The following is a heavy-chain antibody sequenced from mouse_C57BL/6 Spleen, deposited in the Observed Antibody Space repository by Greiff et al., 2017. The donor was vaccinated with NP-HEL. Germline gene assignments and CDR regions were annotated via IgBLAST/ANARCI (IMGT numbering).Heavy chain of an antibody. CDR3: ANEGGYYYGSSWYFDV. V-gene: IGHV1-59*01. Sequence: VQLQQSGAELVRPGTSVKLSCKASGYTFTSYWMHWVKQRPGQGLEWIGVIDPSDSYTNYNQKFKGKATLTVDTSSSTAYMQLSSLTSEDSAVYYCANEGGYYYGSSWYFDVWGTGTTVTDSS. J-gene: IGHJ1*03. D-gene: IGHD1-1*01. CDR1: GYTFTSYW. CDR2: IDPSDSYT.